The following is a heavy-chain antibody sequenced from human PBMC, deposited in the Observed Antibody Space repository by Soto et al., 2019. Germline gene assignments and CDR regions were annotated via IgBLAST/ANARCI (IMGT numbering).Heavy chain of an antibody. J-gene: IGHJ4*02. Sequence: EVQLVESGGGLVQPGGSLRLSCEASGFTFSDYWMSWVRQAPGKGPEWVANIRQDGGEKYFVDSVKGRFTISRDNAKNSMYLQMNTLRAEDTAVYYCARLHWGFDDEYRAFDNWGQGTLVTVSS. CDR2: IRQDGGEK. CDR1: GFTFSDYW. D-gene: IGHD3-16*01. V-gene: IGHV3-7*01. CDR3: ARLHWGFDDEYRAFDN.